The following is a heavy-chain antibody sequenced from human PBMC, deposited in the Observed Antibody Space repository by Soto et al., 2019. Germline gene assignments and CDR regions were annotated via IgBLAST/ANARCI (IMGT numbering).Heavy chain of an antibody. V-gene: IGHV1-69*06. CDR3: AREGRHFDY. Sequence: SVKVSCKASGCTFSSYAISWVRQAPGQGLEWMGGIIPIFGTPHYAQKYQGRVTITADTFTNTAYMELTRLTSDDTAVYFCAREGRHFDYWGQGTLVTVSS. CDR2: IIPIFGTP. J-gene: IGHJ4*02. CDR1: GCTFSSYA.